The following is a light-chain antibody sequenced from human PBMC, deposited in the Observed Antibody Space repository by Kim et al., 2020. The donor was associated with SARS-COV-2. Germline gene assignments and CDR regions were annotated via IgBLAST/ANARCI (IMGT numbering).Light chain of an antibody. CDR2: EVS. CDR1: SSDVGGYNL. J-gene: IGLJ2*01. Sequence: GQSIPISCTGTSSDVGGYNLVSWYQQHPGKAPKLMIYEVSKRPSGVSNRFSGSKSGNTASLTISGLQAEDEADYYCCSYAGSSTLVFGGGTKVTVL. V-gene: IGLV2-23*02. CDR3: CSYAGSSTLV.